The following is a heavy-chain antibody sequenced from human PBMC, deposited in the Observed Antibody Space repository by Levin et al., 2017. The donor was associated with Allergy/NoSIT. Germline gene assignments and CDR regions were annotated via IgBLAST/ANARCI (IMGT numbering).Heavy chain of an antibody. Sequence: GGSLRLSCTASGFTFGDYAMSWVRQAPGKGLEWVGFIRSKAYGGTTEYAASVKGRFTISRDDSKSIAYLQMNSLKTEDTAVYYCTRDRSGRAKQGWYYFDYWGQGTLVTVSS. CDR3: TRDRSGRAKQGWYYFDY. CDR1: GFTFGDYA. D-gene: IGHD2-15*01. V-gene: IGHV3-49*04. J-gene: IGHJ4*02. CDR2: IRSKAYGGTT.